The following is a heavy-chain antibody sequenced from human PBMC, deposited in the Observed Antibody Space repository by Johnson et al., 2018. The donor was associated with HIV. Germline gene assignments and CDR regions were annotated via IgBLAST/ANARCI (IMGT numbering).Heavy chain of an antibody. CDR1: GYTFDDYG. CDR3: ARPLDWKDLSDALDI. V-gene: IGHV3-20*04. Sequence: VQLVESGGGVVRPGGSLRLSCAASGYTFDDYGMSWVRQAPGKGLEWVSGINWNGGSTGYADSVKGRFTISRDNSKNTVYLQMNSLRADDTAMYYCARPLDWKDLSDALDIWGQGTMVSVSS. CDR2: INWNGGST. D-gene: IGHD1-1*01. J-gene: IGHJ3*02.